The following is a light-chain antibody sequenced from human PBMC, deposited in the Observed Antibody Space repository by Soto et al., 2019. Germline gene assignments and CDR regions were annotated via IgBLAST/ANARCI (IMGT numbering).Light chain of an antibody. CDR3: QQYNNWPPMYT. CDR2: DTS. V-gene: IGKV3D-15*01. J-gene: IGKJ5*01. Sequence: EIVLTQSPATLSLSPGERATLSCRASETIRGLLAWYQQRPGQPPRLLIYDTSNRATGIPARFSGSGSGTEFTLTISSLQSEDFAVYYCQQYNNWPPMYTFGQGTRLEIK. CDR1: ETIRGL.